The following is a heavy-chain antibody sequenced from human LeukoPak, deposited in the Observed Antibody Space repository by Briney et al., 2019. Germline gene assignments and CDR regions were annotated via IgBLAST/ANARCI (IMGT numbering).Heavy chain of an antibody. J-gene: IGHJ4*02. CDR1: GYTFTSYA. D-gene: IGHD6-19*01. V-gene: IGHV1-3*01. Sequence: GASVKVSCKASGYTFTSYAMHWVRKAPGQRLEWMGWINAGNGNTKYSQKFQGRVTITRDTSASTAYMELSSLRSEDTAVYYCATSIAVAAPIDYWGQGTLVTVSS. CDR2: INAGNGNT. CDR3: ATSIAVAAPIDY.